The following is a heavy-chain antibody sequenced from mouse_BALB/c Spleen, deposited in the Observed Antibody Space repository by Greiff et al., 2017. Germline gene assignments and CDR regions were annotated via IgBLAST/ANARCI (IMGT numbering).Heavy chain of an antibody. D-gene: IGHD2-1*01. CDR2: IYPGNSDT. J-gene: IGHJ4*01. CDR3: TRDGNYAMDY. CDR1: GYTFTSYW. Sequence: EVQLQQPGAELVKPGASVKMSCKASGYTFTSYWMHWVKQRPGQGLEWIGAIYPGNSDTSYNQKFKGKAKLTAVTSTSTAYMELSSLTNEDSAVYYCTRDGNYAMDYWGQGTSVTVSS. V-gene: IGHV1-5*01.